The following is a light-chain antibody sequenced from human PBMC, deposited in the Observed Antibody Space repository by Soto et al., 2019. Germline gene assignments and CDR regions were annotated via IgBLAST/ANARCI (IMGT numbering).Light chain of an antibody. CDR1: QSVRSN. CDR2: GAS. V-gene: IGKV3-15*01. J-gene: IGKJ5*01. Sequence: EVVLTQAPFTLSVSPVEIVTLSCIASQSVRSNLAWYQQKPGQSPRLLIYGASTRATGIPARFSGSGSGTEFTLTISSLQSEDFAVYYCQQYNNWPPITFGQGTRLEIK. CDR3: QQYNNWPPIT.